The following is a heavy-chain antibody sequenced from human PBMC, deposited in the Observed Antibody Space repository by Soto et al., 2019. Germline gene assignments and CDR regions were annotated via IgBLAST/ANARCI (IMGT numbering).Heavy chain of an antibody. V-gene: IGHV1-8*01. CDR2: MNPNSGNT. CDR1: GYTFTSYD. CDR3: ARALRYCSGGSCYRAFDI. J-gene: IGHJ3*02. D-gene: IGHD2-15*01. Sequence: ASVKVSCKASGYTFTSYDINWVRQATGQGIEWMGWMNPNSGNTGYAQKFQGRVTMTRNTSISTAYMELSSLRSEDTAVYYCARALRYCSGGSCYRAFDIWGQGTMVTVSS.